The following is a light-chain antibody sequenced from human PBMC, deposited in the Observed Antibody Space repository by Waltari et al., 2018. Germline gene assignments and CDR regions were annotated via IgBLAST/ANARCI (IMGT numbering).Light chain of an antibody. CDR2: DVN. V-gene: IGLV2-14*03. CDR3: TSFRSGASWV. Sequence: QSALTQSASVSGSPGQSIIISCAGTNNDVGAYNYDSWFQHHPGKAPKLIIHDVNKRPSGVSSRFSASKSDNTASLTISGLQAEDEANYYCTSFRSGASWVFGGGTTLTVL. CDR1: NNDVGAYNY. J-gene: IGLJ3*02.